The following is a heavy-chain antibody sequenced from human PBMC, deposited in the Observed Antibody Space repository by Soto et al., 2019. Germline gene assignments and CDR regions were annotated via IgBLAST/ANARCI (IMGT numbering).Heavy chain of an antibody. CDR2: IYHGGTT. D-gene: IGHD3-3*01. CDR3: ARGRPNFFGVGSALDY. CDR1: GHSDTTKDFF. J-gene: IGHJ4*02. Sequence: PSETLSLTCTVSGHSDTTKDFFCSWLRQAPGRGLEWIAYIYHGGTTHYNPAFRSRVTMSVDTAKTQFSLNLAYVTAADTAVYYCARGRPNFFGVGSALDYWGQGTPVTVSS. V-gene: IGHV4-30-4*08.